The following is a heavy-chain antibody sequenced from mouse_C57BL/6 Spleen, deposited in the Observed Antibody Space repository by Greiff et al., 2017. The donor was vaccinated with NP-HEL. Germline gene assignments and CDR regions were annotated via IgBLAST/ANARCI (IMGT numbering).Heavy chain of an antibody. V-gene: IGHV1-82*01. Sequence: QVQLQQSGPELVKPGASVKISCKASGYAFSSSWMNWVKQRPGTGLEWIGRIYPGDGDTNYNGKFKGKATLTADKSSSTAYMQLSSLTSEDSAVYFCARRDGSSHPYWYFDVWGTGTTVTVSS. CDR3: ARRDGSSHPYWYFDV. J-gene: IGHJ1*03. CDR1: GYAFSSSW. CDR2: IYPGDGDT. D-gene: IGHD1-1*01.